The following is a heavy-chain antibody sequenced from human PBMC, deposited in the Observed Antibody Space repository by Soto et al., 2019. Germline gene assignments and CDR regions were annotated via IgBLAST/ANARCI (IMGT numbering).Heavy chain of an antibody. CDR1: GFSFSTHS. J-gene: IGHJ5*02. Sequence: EVQLVESGGGLVQPGGSLRLSCAASGFSFSTHSMNWVRQAPGKGLEWVSYTSWTGLTIYYADSVKGRFTIPRDNAKNPPYMQMTRPRAEDTAVYHCVRDRWTAYGDYPAWFEPWGQATLVTVSS. V-gene: IGHV3-48*01. CDR2: TSWTGLTI. D-gene: IGHD4-17*01. CDR3: VRDRWTAYGDYPAWFEP.